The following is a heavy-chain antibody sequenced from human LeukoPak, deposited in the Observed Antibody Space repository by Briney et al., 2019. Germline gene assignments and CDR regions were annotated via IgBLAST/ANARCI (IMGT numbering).Heavy chain of an antibody. J-gene: IGHJ4*02. D-gene: IGHD6-6*01. V-gene: IGHV7-4-1*02. CDR3: AREAPHSSIAAPTAEFDY. CDR1: GYTFTSYA. CDR2: INTNTGNP. Sequence: GASVKVSCKASGYTFTSYAMNWVRQAPGQGLEWMGWINTNTGNPTYAQGFTGRFVFSLDTSVSTAYLQTSSLKAEDTAVYYCAREAPHSSIAAPTAEFDYWGQGTLVTVSS.